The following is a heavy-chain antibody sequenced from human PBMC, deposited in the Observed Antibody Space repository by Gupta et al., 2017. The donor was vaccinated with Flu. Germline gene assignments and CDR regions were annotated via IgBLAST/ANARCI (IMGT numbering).Heavy chain of an antibody. V-gene: IGHV1-24*01. J-gene: IGHJ4*02. D-gene: IGHD3-9*01. CDR3: ATRVSPSHGTYYDILTGYGY. CDR1: GYTLTELS. CDR2: FDPEDGET. Sequence: VKKPGASVKVSCKVSGYTLTELSMHWVRQAPGKGLEWMGGFDPEDGETIYAQKFQGRVTMTEDTSTDTAYMELSSLRSEDTAVYYCATRVSPSHGTYYDILTGYGYWGQGTLVTVSS.